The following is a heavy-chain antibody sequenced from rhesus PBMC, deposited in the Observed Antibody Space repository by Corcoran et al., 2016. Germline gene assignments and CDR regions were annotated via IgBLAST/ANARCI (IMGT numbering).Heavy chain of an antibody. J-gene: IGHJ6*01. V-gene: IGHV3S43*01. CDR2: ISIGGSI. Sequence: EVQLVESGGGLVQPGGSLRLSCAAPGFTSGNSDLIWIRQAPGKGLEWVSYISIGGSIYYSDSVKGRFTISRDNAKNTLYLQMSSLRVEDTAVYYCANTLEYCTGSGCYGLDSWGQGVVVTVSS. CDR1: GFTSGNSD. CDR3: ANTLEYCTGSGCYGLDS. D-gene: IGHD2-21*01.